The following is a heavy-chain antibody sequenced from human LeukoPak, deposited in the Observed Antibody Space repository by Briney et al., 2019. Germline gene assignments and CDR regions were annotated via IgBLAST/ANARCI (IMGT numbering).Heavy chain of an antibody. J-gene: IGHJ4*02. CDR2: ISSSGTTI. D-gene: IGHD3-16*01. V-gene: IGHV3-48*02. Sequence: GGSLRLLCVGSGFSFSANNMHWMRHAAGKGPEWLSFISSSGTTIRYADSVRDRFFISRDNAKNSLYLQMSSLRDEDTALYYCVTDWPVWWGQGTLVSVSS. CDR3: VTDWPVW. CDR1: GFSFSANN.